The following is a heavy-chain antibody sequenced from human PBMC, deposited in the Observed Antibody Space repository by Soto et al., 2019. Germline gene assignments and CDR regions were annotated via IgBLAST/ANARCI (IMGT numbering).Heavy chain of an antibody. CDR3: ARDRFRDYYGSGSYYYYYYGMDV. CDR2: INHSGST. D-gene: IGHD3-10*01. CDR1: GGSFSGYY. Sequence: SETLSLTCGVYGGSFSGYYWSWIRQPPGKGLEWIGEINHSGSTNYNPSLKSRVTISVDTSKNQFSLKLSSVTAADTAVYYCARDRFRDYYGSGSYYYYYYGMDVWGQGTTVT. V-gene: IGHV4-34*01. J-gene: IGHJ6*02.